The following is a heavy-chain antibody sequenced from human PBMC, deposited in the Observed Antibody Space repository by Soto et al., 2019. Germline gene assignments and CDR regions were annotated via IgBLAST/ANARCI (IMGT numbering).Heavy chain of an antibody. CDR2: ISSDGTTT. CDR3: AIQDCTNDVCLETAVTVGGALES. Sequence: EVQLVQSGGGLAQPGKSLRLSCAASGFTFRNFWMHWVRQVPGKGPVWVSYISSDGTTTDYADSVKGRFTISRDNAKDTLYLQMDSLRADDTAAYYCAIQDCTNDVCLETAVTVGGALESWGQGTLVTASS. J-gene: IGHJ1*01. CDR1: GFTFRNFW. V-gene: IGHV3-74*01. D-gene: IGHD2-8*01.